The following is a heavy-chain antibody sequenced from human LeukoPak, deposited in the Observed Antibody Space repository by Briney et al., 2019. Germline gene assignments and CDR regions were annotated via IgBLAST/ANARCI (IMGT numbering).Heavy chain of an antibody. Sequence: PSETLSLNCAVSGGSISSSNWWSWVRPPPGKGLEWIGEIYHSGSTNYNPSLKSRVTISVDKSQNQFSLKLSSVTAADTAVYYCARIAAAGPDDYWGQGTLVTVSS. V-gene: IGHV4-4*02. CDR2: IYHSGST. CDR1: GGSISSSNW. J-gene: IGHJ4*02. D-gene: IGHD6-13*01. CDR3: ARIAAAGPDDY.